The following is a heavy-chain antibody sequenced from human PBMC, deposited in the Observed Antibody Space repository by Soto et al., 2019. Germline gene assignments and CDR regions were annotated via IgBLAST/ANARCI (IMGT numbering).Heavy chain of an antibody. CDR3: ATEPLDYYGSGRDAFDI. Sequence: ASVKVSCKASGYTFTSYGITWVRQAPGQGLEWMGWMTAYNGNTSYAQKFQGRVTMTRNTSMSTAYMELSSLRSEDTAVYYCATEPLDYYGSGRDAFDIWGQGTMVTVSS. J-gene: IGHJ3*02. V-gene: IGHV1-8*01. CDR2: MTAYNGNT. D-gene: IGHD3-10*01. CDR1: GYTFTSYG.